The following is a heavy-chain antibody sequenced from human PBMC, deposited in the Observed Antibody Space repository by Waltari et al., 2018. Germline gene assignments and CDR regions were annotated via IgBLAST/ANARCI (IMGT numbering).Heavy chain of an antibody. Sequence: VQLQQWGAGLLKPSETLSLTCAVYGGSFSGYYWSWIRQPPGKGLEWVGRIKSKTDGGTTDYAAPVKGRFTISREDSKNTLYLQMNSLKTEDTAVYYCTTDGSGSYDAFDIWGQGTMVTVSS. CDR1: GGSFSGYY. D-gene: IGHD1-26*01. CDR3: TTDGSGSYDAFDI. CDR2: IKSKTDGGTT. V-gene: IGHV3-15*07. J-gene: IGHJ3*02.